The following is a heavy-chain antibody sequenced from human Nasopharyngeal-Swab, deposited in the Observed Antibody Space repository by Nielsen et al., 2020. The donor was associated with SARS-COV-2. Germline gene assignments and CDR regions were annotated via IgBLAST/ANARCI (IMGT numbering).Heavy chain of an antibody. CDR3: ARGDRWDWFDP. CDR2: IYHSGST. V-gene: IGHV4-38-2*02. J-gene: IGHJ5*02. D-gene: IGHD5-24*01. Sequence: GSLRLSCTVSGYSISSGYYWGWIRQPPGKGLEWIGSIYHSGSTYYNPSLKSRVTISVDTSKNQFSLKVTSVTAADTAVYYCARGDRWDWFDPWGQGTLVTVSS. CDR1: GYSISSGYY.